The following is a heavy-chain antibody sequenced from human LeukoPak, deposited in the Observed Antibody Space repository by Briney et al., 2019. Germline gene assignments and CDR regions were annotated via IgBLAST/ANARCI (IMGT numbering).Heavy chain of an antibody. CDR3: VRDGMAVAGTAPLDY. J-gene: IGHJ4*02. D-gene: IGHD6-19*01. Sequence: PGRSLRLSCSASGFTFSSYAMHWVRQAPGKGLEYVSAISSSGDDTYYADSVKGRFTISRDNSKNTLYLQMSSVRPEDAAVYYCVRDGMAVAGTAPLDYWGQGILVTVSS. V-gene: IGHV3-64D*09. CDR2: ISSSGDDT. CDR1: GFTFSSYA.